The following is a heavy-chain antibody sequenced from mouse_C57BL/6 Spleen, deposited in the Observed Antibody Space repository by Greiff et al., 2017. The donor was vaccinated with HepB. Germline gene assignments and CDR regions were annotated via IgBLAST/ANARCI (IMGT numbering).Heavy chain of an antibody. V-gene: IGHV1-76*01. CDR3: ARRWGSSYWYFDV. J-gene: IGHJ1*03. Sequence: QVQLKQSGAELVRPGASVKLSCKASGYTFTDYYINWVKQRPGQGLEWIARIYPGSGNTYYNDKFKGKATLTAEQSSSTAYMQLSSLTSEDSAVYFCARRWGSSYWYFDVWGTGTTVTVSS. CDR1: GYTFTDYY. CDR2: IYPGSGNT. D-gene: IGHD1-1*01.